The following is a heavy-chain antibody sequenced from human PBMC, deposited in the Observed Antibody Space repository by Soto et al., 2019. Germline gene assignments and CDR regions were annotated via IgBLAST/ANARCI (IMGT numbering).Heavy chain of an antibody. CDR1: GGSISSGGYY. V-gene: IGHV4-31*03. J-gene: IGHJ4*02. Sequence: QVQLQESGPGLVKPSQTLSLTCTVSGGSISSGGYYWSWIRQHPGKVLEWIGYIYYSGSTYYNPSLESRVTISVDPSKNQFSLKLSSVTAADTAVYYCARSLMTTVDFDYWGQGTLVTVSS. D-gene: IGHD4-4*01. CDR3: ARSLMTTVDFDY. CDR2: IYYSGST.